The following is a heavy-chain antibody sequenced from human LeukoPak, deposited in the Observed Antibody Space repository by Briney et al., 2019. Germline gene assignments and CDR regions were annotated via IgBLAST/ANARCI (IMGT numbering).Heavy chain of an antibody. CDR3: ARATYDSSGYYYYYYYMDV. J-gene: IGHJ6*03. V-gene: IGHV3-7*01. CDR1: GFTFSSYW. D-gene: IGHD3-22*01. CDR2: IKQDGSEK. Sequence: GGSLRLSCAASGFTFSSYWMSWVRQAPGKGLEWVANIKQDGSEKYYVDSVKGRFTISRDNAKNSLYLQMNSLRAEDTAVYYCARATYDSSGYYYYYYYMDVWGKGTTVTISS.